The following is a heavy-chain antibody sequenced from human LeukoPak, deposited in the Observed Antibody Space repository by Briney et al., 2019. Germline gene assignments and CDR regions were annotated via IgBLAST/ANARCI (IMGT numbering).Heavy chain of an antibody. D-gene: IGHD2-2*01. J-gene: IGHJ3*01. CDR3: ASQRRVDLGFAFNL. CDR1: SVTFRNYG. V-gene: IGHV3-30*03. CDR2: VSYDGDNK. Sequence: GRSLRLSCGASSVTFRNYGMQWVRQAPGKGLEWVASVSYDGDNKNYADSVKGRFTISRDNSKNTLYLQMNSLRADDTAVYYCASQRRVDLGFAFNLWGQGTMVTVSS.